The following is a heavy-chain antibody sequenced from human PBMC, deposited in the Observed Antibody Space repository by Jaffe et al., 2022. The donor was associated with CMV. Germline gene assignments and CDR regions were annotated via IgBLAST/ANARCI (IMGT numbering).Heavy chain of an antibody. J-gene: IGHJ4*02. V-gene: IGHV4-4*07. CDR3: ARQDASYYNFDY. Sequence: QVHLQESGPGLVKPSETLSLTCSVSGGSVSTYYWNWIRQPAGKGLEWIGRMSTSGSTDYNPSLKSRVTMSVDTSKNQFSLKLTSVTAADTAVYYCARQDASYYNFDYWGQGTLVTVSS. CDR1: GGSVSTYY. D-gene: IGHD3-10*01. CDR2: MSTSGST.